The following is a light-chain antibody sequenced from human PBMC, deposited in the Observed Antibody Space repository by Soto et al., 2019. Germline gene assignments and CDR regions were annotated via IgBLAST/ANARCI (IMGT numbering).Light chain of an antibody. Sequence: EIVLTQSPGTLSLSPGERATLSCRASQSVSSSYLAWYQQKPGQAPRLLIYGASGRATGIPDRFSGSGSGTDFTLTISRLEPEDLAVYYCQQYGSSPQTFCEGTKVEIK. CDR2: GAS. CDR3: QQYGSSPQT. CDR1: QSVSSSY. V-gene: IGKV3-20*01. J-gene: IGKJ1*01.